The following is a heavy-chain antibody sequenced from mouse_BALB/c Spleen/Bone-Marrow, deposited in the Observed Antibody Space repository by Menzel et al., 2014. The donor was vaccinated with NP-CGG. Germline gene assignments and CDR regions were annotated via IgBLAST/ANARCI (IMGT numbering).Heavy chain of an antibody. CDR3: VHFGFAY. Sequence: VQLQQSGAELVRPGAPVKLSCKASGNTFTNYWMSWVKQRPEQGLEWIGRIDPDDSETHYNQKFKDKAILTADKSSSTAYMQLSSLTSEDSAVYYCVHFGFAYWGQGTLVTVSA. J-gene: IGHJ3*01. CDR1: GNTFTNYW. CDR2: IDPDDSET. V-gene: IGHV1-52*01.